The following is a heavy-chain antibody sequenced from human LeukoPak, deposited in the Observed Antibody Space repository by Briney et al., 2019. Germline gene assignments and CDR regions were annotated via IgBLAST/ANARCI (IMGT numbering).Heavy chain of an antibody. CDR3: ARYCGGVCGAFDI. J-gene: IGHJ3*02. CDR2: IWYDGSNK. D-gene: IGHD2-21*02. Sequence: GGSLRLSCAASGFTFSSYGMHWVRQAPGKGLEWVAVIWYDGSNKYYADSVKGRFTISRDNSKNTLYLQMNSLRAEDTAVYYCARYCGGVCGAFDIWGQGTMVTVSS. V-gene: IGHV3-33*01. CDR1: GFTFSSYG.